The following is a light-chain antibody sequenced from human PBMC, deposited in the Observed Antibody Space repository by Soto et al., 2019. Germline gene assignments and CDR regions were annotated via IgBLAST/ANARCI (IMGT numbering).Light chain of an antibody. V-gene: IGKV3-15*01. CDR1: QSVSSN. J-gene: IGKJ2*01. CDR3: QQYNNWPPYT. Sequence: EIVMTQSPATLSASPGERASLYCGASQSVSSNLAWFQKKPGQAPRLLIYGASTRATGIPARFSGSGSGTEFTLTISSLQSEDFAVYYCQQYNNWPPYTFGQGTKLEIK. CDR2: GAS.